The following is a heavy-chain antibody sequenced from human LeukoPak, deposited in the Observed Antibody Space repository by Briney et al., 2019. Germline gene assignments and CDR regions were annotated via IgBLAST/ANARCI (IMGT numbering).Heavy chain of an antibody. J-gene: IGHJ4*02. CDR3: ARTLVYRSSWSGYYFDY. CDR2: IDWDDDK. V-gene: IGHV2-70*11. Sequence: SGPALVKPTQTLTLTCTFSGFSVSTSGMCVSWIRQPPGKALEWLARIDWDDDKYYSTSLKTRLTISKDTSKNQVVLTMTNMDPVDTATYYCARTLVYRSSWSGYYFDYWGQGTLVTVSS. CDR1: GFSVSTSGMC. D-gene: IGHD6-13*01.